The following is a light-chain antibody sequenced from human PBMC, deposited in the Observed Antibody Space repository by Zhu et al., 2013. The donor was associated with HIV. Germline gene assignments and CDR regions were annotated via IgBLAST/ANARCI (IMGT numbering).Light chain of an antibody. Sequence: ENVLTQSPGTLSLSPGERATLSCRASQTVSSSYLAWYQQKPGQAPRLLIYAASSRATGIPDRFGGSGSGTDFTLTISRLEPEDFAVYYCQQYGSSPWTFGQGTKVEI. CDR2: AAS. CDR3: QQYGSSPWT. V-gene: IGKV3-20*01. J-gene: IGKJ1*01. CDR1: QTVSSSY.